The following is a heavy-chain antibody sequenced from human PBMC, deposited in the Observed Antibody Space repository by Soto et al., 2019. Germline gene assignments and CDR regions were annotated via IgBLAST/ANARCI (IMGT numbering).Heavy chain of an antibody. V-gene: IGHV1-69*08. J-gene: IGHJ3*02. CDR2: IIPILGIA. CDR3: ARDVGPEAFDI. CDR1: GGTFSSYT. Sequence: QVQLVRSGAEVEKPGSSVNVSCKASGGTFSSYTISWVRLAPGQGLEWMGRIIPILGIANYAQKFQGRITITADKSTSTAYMELSGLRSEDTAVYCCARDVGPEAFDIWGQGTMVTVSS.